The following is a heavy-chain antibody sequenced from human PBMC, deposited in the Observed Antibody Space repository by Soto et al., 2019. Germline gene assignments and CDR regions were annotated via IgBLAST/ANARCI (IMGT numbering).Heavy chain of an antibody. CDR3: ARDLSLSSGWPSDAFDI. CDR2: IKEDGSEK. D-gene: IGHD6-19*01. V-gene: IGHV3-7*03. J-gene: IGHJ3*02. Sequence: GGSLRLSCAASGFRISSYWMSWVRQAPGKGLEWVAHIKEDGSEKLYADSVKGRFTISRDNAKNTLYLQMNSLRAEDTAVYYCARDLSLSSGWPSDAFDIWGQGTMVTVSS. CDR1: GFRISSYW.